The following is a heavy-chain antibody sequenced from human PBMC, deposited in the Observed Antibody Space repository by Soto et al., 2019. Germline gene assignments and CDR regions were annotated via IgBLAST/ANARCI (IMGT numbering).Heavy chain of an antibody. CDR1: GGSISSSSYY. Sequence: SETLSLTCTVSGGSISSSSYYWGWIRQPSGKGLEWIGSIYYSGSTYYNPSLKSRVTISVDTSKNQFSLKLSSVTAADTAVYYCARLSEAVDYWGQGTLVTVSP. CDR2: IYYSGST. D-gene: IGHD6-19*01. CDR3: ARLSEAVDY. V-gene: IGHV4-39*01. J-gene: IGHJ4*02.